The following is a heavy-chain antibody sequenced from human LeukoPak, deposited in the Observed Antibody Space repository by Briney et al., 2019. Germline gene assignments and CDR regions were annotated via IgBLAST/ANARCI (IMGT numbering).Heavy chain of an antibody. CDR3: ARDDEGP. Sequence: ASVMVSCKASGYTFTGYYMHWVRQAPGQGVEWMVWINPNSGCTNYAQKFQGRVTMTRDTSISTAPMELSRLRSDDTAVYYCARDDEGPWGQGTMVTVSS. CDR2: INPNSGCT. CDR1: GYTFTGYY. J-gene: IGHJ5*02. V-gene: IGHV1-2*02.